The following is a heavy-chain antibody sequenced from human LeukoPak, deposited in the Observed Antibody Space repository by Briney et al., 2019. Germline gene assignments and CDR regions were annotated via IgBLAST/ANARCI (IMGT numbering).Heavy chain of an antibody. V-gene: IGHV1-18*01. D-gene: IGHD6-19*01. J-gene: IGHJ6*04. CDR2: ISTYNGYA. CDR1: GYTFNSYG. Sequence: ASVKVSCKASGYTFNSYGISWVRQAPGQRLEWMGWISTYNGYANNAQRLQGRVTMTTETSTSTAYMELRSLRSDDTAVYYCARNSSDWYGYMDVWGEGTTVTVSS. CDR3: ARNSSDWYGYMDV.